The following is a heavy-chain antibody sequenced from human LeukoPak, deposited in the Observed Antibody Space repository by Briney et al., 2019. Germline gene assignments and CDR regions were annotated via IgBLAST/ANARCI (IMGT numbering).Heavy chain of an antibody. Sequence: PGGSLRLSCADSGFTFSNYAMSWVRQAPGKGLEWVSAISGSGGTTYYADSVRGRFTVSRDKSKNTLYLQMNSLRAEDTAVYYCAKSLHYFDYWGQGTLVTVSS. CDR3: AKSLHYFDY. CDR1: GFTFSNYA. J-gene: IGHJ4*02. V-gene: IGHV3-23*01. CDR2: ISGSGGTT.